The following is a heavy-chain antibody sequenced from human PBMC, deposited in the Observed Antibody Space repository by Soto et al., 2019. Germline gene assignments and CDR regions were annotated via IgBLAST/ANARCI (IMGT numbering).Heavy chain of an antibody. J-gene: IGHJ6*02. CDR1: GGSINNYY. V-gene: IGHV4-59*01. Sequence: QVHFQESGPGLVKPSETLSLTCTVSGGSINNYYCNWVRQPPGKGLEWIGSIHYSGTTHYNPSLEIRVTISADRAKNQFSLKLNSVTAADTAVYYCAGDTYGMDVWGQGTTVTVSS. CDR3: AGDTYGMDV. CDR2: IHYSGTT.